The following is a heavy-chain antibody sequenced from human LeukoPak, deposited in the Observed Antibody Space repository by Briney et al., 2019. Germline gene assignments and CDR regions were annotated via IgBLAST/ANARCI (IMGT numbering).Heavy chain of an antibody. J-gene: IGHJ4*02. CDR3: ARRYDILTGYYNVVDY. V-gene: IGHV3-11*06. Sequence: GRFTISRDNAKNSLYLQMNSLRAEDTAVYYCARRYDILTGYYNVVDYWGQGTLVTVSS. D-gene: IGHD3-9*01.